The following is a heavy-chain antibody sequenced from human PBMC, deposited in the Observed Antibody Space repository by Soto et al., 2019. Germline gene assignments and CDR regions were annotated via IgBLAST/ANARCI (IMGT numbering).Heavy chain of an antibody. CDR3: ARLGIAASQQTSY. Sequence: ASVKVSCKASGYTFTNYYIHWVRQAPGQGLEWMGVINPTGGRASYAPKFQGRVTLTRDTSTSTAYMELSSLRSDDTAVYYCARLGIAASQQTSYWGQGTLVTVSS. J-gene: IGHJ4*02. CDR2: INPTGGRA. V-gene: IGHV1-46*01. CDR1: GYTFTNYY. D-gene: IGHD6-13*01.